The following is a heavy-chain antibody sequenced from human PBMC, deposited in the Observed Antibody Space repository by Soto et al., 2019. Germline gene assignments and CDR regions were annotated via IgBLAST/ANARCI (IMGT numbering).Heavy chain of an antibody. CDR2: ISSSSSTI. CDR1: GFTFSRYG. J-gene: IGHJ6*02. D-gene: IGHD2-2*03. CDR3: ARDGYCVSTTCYFLPDV. Sequence: PGGSLRLSCAASGFTFSRYGMNRVRQAPGKGLEWVAYISSSSSTIYYADSVKGRFTISRDNAKNSLYLQMNSLRDEDTAVYYCARDGYCVSTTCYFLPDVWGQGTTVTVSS. V-gene: IGHV3-48*02.